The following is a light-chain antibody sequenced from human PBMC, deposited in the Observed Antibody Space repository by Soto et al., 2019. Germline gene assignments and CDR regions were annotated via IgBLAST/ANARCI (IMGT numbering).Light chain of an antibody. CDR2: DAS. Sequence: EIVLTQSPATLSLSPGERATLSCRASQSVSSYLAWYQQKPGQAPRLLIYDASNRATGIPARFSGSGSGTDLTLTIRSLEPEDFAVYYCQQRSNWPYTFGQGTKLEIK. J-gene: IGKJ2*01. CDR1: QSVSSY. V-gene: IGKV3-11*01. CDR3: QQRSNWPYT.